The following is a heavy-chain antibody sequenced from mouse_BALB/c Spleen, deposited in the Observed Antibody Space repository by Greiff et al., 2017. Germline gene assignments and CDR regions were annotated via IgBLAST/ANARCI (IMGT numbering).Heavy chain of an antibody. CDR2: INPSNGRT. CDR3: ARPFDY. V-gene: IGHV1S81*02. CDR1: GYTFTSYW. Sequence: QVQLQQPGAELVKPGASVKLSCKASGYTFTSYWMHWVKQRPGQGLEWIGEINPSNGRTNYNEKFKSKATLTVDKSSSTAYMQLSSLTSEDSAVYYCARPFDYWGQGTTLTVSS. J-gene: IGHJ2*01.